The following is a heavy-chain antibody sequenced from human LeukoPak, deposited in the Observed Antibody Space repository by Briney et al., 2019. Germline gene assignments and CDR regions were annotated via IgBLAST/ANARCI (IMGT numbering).Heavy chain of an antibody. CDR3: PRDRPMHYYDSSGYYGY. Sequence: GGSLRLSCAASGFTFSDYYMSWIRQAPGKGLEWVSYISSSGSTIYYADSVKGRFTISRDNAKNSLYLQMNSLRAEDTAVYYCPRDRPMHYYDSSGYYGYWGQGTLVTVSS. V-gene: IGHV3-11*04. J-gene: IGHJ4*02. CDR2: ISSSGSTI. CDR1: GFTFSDYY. D-gene: IGHD3-22*01.